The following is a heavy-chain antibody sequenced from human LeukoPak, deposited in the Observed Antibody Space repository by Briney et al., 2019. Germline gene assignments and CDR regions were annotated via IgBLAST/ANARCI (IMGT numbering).Heavy chain of an antibody. CDR2: MSGSSGRT. Sequence: QPGGSLRLSCEASGFSFSSYAMSWVRQAPGKGLEWVSSMSGSSGRTYYRDSVKGRFTISRDNSKNTLYLQMDGLRAEDTAVYYCAKDKRNIGSGTLHDYWGQGTLVTVSS. CDR1: GFSFSSYA. CDR3: AKDKRNIGSGTLHDY. J-gene: IGHJ4*02. D-gene: IGHD6-19*01. V-gene: IGHV3-23*01.